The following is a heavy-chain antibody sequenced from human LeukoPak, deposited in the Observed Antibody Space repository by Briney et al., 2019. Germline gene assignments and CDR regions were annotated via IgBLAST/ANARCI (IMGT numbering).Heavy chain of an antibody. CDR2: ISGSGVTT. CDR1: GLTFSTSA. V-gene: IGHV3-23*01. J-gene: IGHJ4*02. Sequence: GGSLRLSCGASGLTFSTSAMSWVRQAPGKGLEWISGISGSGVTTYYADSVKGRFPISRDNSENTVYLQMDSLRVEDTALYYCAKMGSTPYYDHFDYFDYWGQGTQVTVSS. D-gene: IGHD3-16*01. CDR3: AKMGSTPYYDHFDYFDY.